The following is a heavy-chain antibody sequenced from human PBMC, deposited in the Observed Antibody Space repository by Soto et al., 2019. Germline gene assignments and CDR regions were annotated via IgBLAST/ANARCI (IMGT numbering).Heavy chain of an antibody. Sequence: SETLSLTCAVYGGSFSGYYWSWIRQPPGKGLEWIGEINHSGSTNYNPSLKSRVTISVDTSKNQFSLKLSSVTAADTAVYYCARNYGHAFDIWGQGTMVTVSS. CDR1: GGSFSGYY. V-gene: IGHV4-34*01. J-gene: IGHJ3*02. CDR3: ARNYGHAFDI. D-gene: IGHD1-7*01. CDR2: INHSGST.